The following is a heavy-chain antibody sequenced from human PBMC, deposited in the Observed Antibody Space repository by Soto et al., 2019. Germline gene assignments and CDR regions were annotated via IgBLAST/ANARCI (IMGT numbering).Heavy chain of an antibody. Sequence: PSETLSLTCTVSGGSISSGGYYWSWIRQHPGKGLEWIGYIYYSGSTYYNPSLKSRVTISVDTSKNQFSLKLSSVTAADTAVYYCARGQTGLTTSPADYWGQGTLVTVSS. CDR3: ARGQTGLTTSPADY. CDR1: GGSISSGGYY. D-gene: IGHD4-4*01. J-gene: IGHJ4*02. V-gene: IGHV4-31*03. CDR2: IYYSGST.